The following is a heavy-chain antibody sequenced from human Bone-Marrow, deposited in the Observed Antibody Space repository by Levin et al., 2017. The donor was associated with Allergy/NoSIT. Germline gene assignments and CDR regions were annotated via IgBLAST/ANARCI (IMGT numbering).Heavy chain of an antibody. D-gene: IGHD3-10*01. J-gene: IGHJ3*02. CDR1: GFPFSSYG. CDR3: TRRGWFGELDDGFDI. Sequence: LSLTCAASGFPFSSYGLHWVRQAPDKGLEWVAGIWYRGSKEYYADSVKGRFTISRDNSKNTLNLQMSSLRGEDTAVYYCTRRGWFGELDDGFDIWGQGTMVTVS. CDR2: IWYRGSKE. V-gene: IGHV3-33*01.